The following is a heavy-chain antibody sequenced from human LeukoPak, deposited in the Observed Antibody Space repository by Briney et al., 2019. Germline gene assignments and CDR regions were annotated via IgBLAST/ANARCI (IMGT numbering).Heavy chain of an antibody. V-gene: IGHV3-23*01. CDR2: ISRSGGST. CDR1: GFTFNNYA. J-gene: IGHJ4*02. D-gene: IGHD6-13*01. CDR3: AKDYSSSWYF. Sequence: GGSLRLSCAAPGFTFNNYAMSWVRQAPGKGLEWVSAISRSGGSTYYTDSVKGRFTISRDNSKNTLYLQMNSLRAEDTAVYYCAKDYSSSWYFWGQGTLVTVSS.